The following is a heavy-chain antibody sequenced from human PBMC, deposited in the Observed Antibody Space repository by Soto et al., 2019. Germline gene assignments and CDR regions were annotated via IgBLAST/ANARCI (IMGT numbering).Heavy chain of an antibody. CDR1: GGSISSGGYS. J-gene: IGHJ2*01. Sequence: QLQLQESGSGLVKPSQTLSLTCAVSGGSISSGGYSWSWIRQPPGKGLEWIGYIYHSGSTYYNPSLKSRAHISVDMSKNQFALKVGSETAADTAVYFCAREGGVWGYFDLWGRGTLVTVSS. V-gene: IGHV4-30-2*01. CDR2: IYHSGST. CDR3: AREGGVWGYFDL. D-gene: IGHD3-16*01.